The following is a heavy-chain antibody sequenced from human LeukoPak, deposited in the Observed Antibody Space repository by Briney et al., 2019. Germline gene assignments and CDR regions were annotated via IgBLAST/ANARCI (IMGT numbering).Heavy chain of an antibody. CDR1: GGSFSGYY. Sequence: PSETLSLTCAVYGGSFSGYYWSWIRQPPGKGLEWIGEINHSGSTNYNPSLKSRVTISVDTSKNQFPLKLSSVTAADTAVYYCARGFVKYQQPVGYWGQGTLVTVSS. D-gene: IGHD2-2*01. CDR3: ARGFVKYQQPVGY. J-gene: IGHJ4*02. V-gene: IGHV4-34*01. CDR2: INHSGST.